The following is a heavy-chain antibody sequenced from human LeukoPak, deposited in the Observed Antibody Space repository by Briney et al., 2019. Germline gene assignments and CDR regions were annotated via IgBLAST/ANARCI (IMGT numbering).Heavy chain of an antibody. D-gene: IGHD4-17*01. CDR1: GFAFSTYA. CDR2: ISGSGSNT. J-gene: IGHJ4*02. Sequence: GGSLRLSCAASGFAFSTYAMSWVRQAPGKGPEWVSSISGSGSNTYYADSVKGQFTISRDSSKSTLYLQMNSLRAEDTAVYYCAKSLTVTTRIHSIDPRGQGTLVTVSS. CDR3: AKSLTVTTRIHSIDP. V-gene: IGHV3-23*01.